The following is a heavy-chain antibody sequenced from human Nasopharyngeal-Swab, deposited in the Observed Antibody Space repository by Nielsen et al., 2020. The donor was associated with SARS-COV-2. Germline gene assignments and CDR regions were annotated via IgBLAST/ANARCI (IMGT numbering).Heavy chain of an antibody. Sequence: VRQAPGKGLLWVSRINTDGSSTPYADSVKGRFTISRGSAKNTLYLQMNSLRAEDTAVYYCARASYRGYYYMDVWGKGTTVTVSS. J-gene: IGHJ6*03. D-gene: IGHD1-26*01. CDR2: INTDGSST. V-gene: IGHV3-74*01. CDR3: ARASYRGYYYMDV.